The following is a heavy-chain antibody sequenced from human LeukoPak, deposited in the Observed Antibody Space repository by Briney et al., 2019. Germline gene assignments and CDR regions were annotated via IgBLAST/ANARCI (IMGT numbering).Heavy chain of an antibody. Sequence: SETLSLTCTVSGASISSYYWSWIRQPPGKGLEWIGDIYYSGSIKYNPSLKSRVTMSVDTSKNQFSLKLSSVTAADTAIYYCARENPSGYYNRPIDYWGQGTLVAVSS. J-gene: IGHJ4*02. V-gene: IGHV4-59*01. CDR1: GASISSYY. D-gene: IGHD3-22*01. CDR3: ARENPSGYYNRPIDY. CDR2: IYYSGSI.